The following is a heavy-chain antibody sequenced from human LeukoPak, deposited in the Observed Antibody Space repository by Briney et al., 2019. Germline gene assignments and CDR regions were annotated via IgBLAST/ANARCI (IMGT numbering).Heavy chain of an antibody. J-gene: IGHJ6*01. V-gene: IGHV1-2*02. CDR3: ARKRGYYYGMDV. CDR2: INPNSGGT. CDR1: GYTFTGYY. Sequence: ASVKVSCKASGYTFTGYYMHWVRQAPGQGLEWMGWINPNSGGTNYAQKFQGRVTMTRDTSISTAYMELSRLRSDDTAVYYRARKRGYYYGMDVWGKGPRSPSPQ.